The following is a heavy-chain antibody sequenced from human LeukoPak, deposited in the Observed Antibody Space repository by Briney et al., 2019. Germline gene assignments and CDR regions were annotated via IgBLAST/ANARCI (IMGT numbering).Heavy chain of an antibody. Sequence: GGSLRLSCAASGFTVSSNYMSWVRQAPGKGLEWVAVIWYDGSNKYYADSVKGRFTISRDNSKNTLYLQMNSLRAEDTAVYYCARDLDDSSGYYYDLTYRGQGTLVTVSS. CDR3: ARDLDDSSGYYYDLTY. V-gene: IGHV3-33*08. CDR1: GFTVSSNY. CDR2: IWYDGSNK. D-gene: IGHD3-22*01. J-gene: IGHJ4*02.